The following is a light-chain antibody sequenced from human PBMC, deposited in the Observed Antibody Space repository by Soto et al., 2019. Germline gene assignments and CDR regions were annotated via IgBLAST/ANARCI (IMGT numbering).Light chain of an antibody. CDR3: QQYNYWPPYT. V-gene: IGKV3-15*01. J-gene: IGKJ1*01. CDR1: QSVSSN. Sequence: EIVMTQSPATLSVSPGERATLSCRASQSVSSNLAWFQQKPGQAPRLLIYGASTRATGIPARFSGSGSGTDFTLTISSLQSEAFAVYYCQQYNYWPPYTFGQGTKVEIK. CDR2: GAS.